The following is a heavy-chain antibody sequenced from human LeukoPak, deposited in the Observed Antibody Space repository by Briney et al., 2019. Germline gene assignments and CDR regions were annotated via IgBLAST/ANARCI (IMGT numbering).Heavy chain of an antibody. CDR1: GYTFTGYY. CDR3: ARDRNHYDILTGYYMAFDI. D-gene: IGHD3-9*01. J-gene: IGHJ3*02. CDR2: INPNSGGT. V-gene: IGHV1-2*02. Sequence: GASVKVSCKASGYTFTGYYMHWVRQARGQGLEWMGWINPNSGGTNYAQKFQGRVTMTRDTSISTAYMELSRLRSDDTAVYYCARDRNHYDILTGYYMAFDIWGQGTMVTVSS.